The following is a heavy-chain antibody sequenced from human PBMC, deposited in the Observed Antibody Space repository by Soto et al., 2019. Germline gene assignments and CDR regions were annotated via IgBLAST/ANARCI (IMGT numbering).Heavy chain of an antibody. CDR3: ARSSGYYLIDY. D-gene: IGHD3-22*01. CDR2: INAGNGNT. Sequence: QVQLVQSGAEVKKPGASVKVSCKASGYAFTSYAMHWVRQAPGQRLEWMGWINAGNGNTKYSQKFQGRVTITRDTSASTAYMELSSLRSEDTAVYYCARSSGYYLIDYWGQGTLVTVSS. V-gene: IGHV1-3*01. CDR1: GYAFTSYA. J-gene: IGHJ4*02.